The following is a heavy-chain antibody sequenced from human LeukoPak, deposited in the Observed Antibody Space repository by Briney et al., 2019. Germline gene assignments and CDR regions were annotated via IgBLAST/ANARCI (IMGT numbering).Heavy chain of an antibody. J-gene: IGHJ5*02. D-gene: IGHD1-7*01. V-gene: IGHV3-30*03. Sequence: TGGSLRLSCAASGFTFSNYGMHWVRQAPGKGLEWVAVVSSDGSIDYYADSLRGRSTVSRDNSKNTMFLQFNTLRPEDTAVYYCAREGMGTTFSAWFEPWGQGTLVTVSS. CDR3: AREGMGTTFSAWFEP. CDR1: GFTFSNYG. CDR2: VSSDGSID.